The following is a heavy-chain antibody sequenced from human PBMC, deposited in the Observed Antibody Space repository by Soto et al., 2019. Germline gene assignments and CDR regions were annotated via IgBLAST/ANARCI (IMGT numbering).Heavy chain of an antibody. J-gene: IGHJ4*02. Sequence: ASVKVSCKASGYTFTSYYMHWVRQAPGQGLEWMGIINPSGGSTSYAQKFQGRVTMTRDTSTSTVYMELSSLRSEDTAVYYCARTLTEDFWSGYYFDYWGQGTXVTVSS. D-gene: IGHD3-3*01. CDR3: ARTLTEDFWSGYYFDY. V-gene: IGHV1-46*01. CDR2: INPSGGST. CDR1: GYTFTSYY.